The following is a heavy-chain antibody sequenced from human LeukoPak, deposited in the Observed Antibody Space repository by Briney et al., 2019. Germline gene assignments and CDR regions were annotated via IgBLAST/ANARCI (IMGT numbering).Heavy chain of an antibody. CDR3: ARGFGGGYGHPNVAFDY. V-gene: IGHV4-30-4*01. CDR2: IYYSGST. D-gene: IGHD5-12*01. CDR1: GGSISSGDYY. J-gene: IGHJ4*02. Sequence: PSETLSLTCTVSGGSISSGDYYWSWIRQPPGKGLEWIGYIYYSGSTYYNPSLKSRVTISVDTSKNQFSLKLSSVTAADTAVYYCARGFGGGYGHPNVAFDYWGQGTLVTVSS.